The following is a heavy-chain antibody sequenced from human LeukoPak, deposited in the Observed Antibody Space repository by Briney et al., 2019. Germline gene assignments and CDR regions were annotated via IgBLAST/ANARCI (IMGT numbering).Heavy chain of an antibody. CDR1: GGSISGSH. CDR2: ISYSGST. Sequence: PSETLSLTCTVSGGSISGSHWSWIRQPPGKGLEWIGYISYSGSTNYNPSLRSRVTISKDTFKNQFSLKLSSVTAADTAVYYCARLCSSTSCYVSFDIWGQGTMVTVSS. CDR3: ARLCSSTSCYVSFDI. J-gene: IGHJ3*02. D-gene: IGHD2-2*01. V-gene: IGHV4-59*08.